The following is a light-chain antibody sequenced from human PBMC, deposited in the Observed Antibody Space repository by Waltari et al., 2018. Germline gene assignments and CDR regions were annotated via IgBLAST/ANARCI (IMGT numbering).Light chain of an antibody. CDR2: GHD. J-gene: IGLJ3*02. CDR1: SLRRYY. V-gene: IGLV3-19*01. Sequence: ELTQDPAVSVALGQTVRITCQGDSLRRYYASWYQQRPGQAPFLVLYGHDNRPSGIPDRFSGSTSGNTASLTITRAQAEDAGVYYCLSRDSSSTRVFGGGTTLTV. CDR3: LSRDSSSTRV.